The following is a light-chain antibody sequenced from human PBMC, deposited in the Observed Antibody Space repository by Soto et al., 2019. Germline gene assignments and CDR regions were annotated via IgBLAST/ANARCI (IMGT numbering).Light chain of an antibody. CDR1: QSVSSY. CDR2: DAS. Sequence: EIVLTQSPATLSLSPGERATLSCRASQSVSSYLAWYQQKPGQAPRLLISDASNRATGIPARFSGNGSGTDFTLTISSLEPEDFAVYYCQQRSNWLFTFGPGTKVDIK. CDR3: QQRSNWLFT. V-gene: IGKV3-11*01. J-gene: IGKJ3*01.